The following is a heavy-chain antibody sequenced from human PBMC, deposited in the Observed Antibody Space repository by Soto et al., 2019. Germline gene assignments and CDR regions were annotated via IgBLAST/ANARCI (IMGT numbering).Heavy chain of an antibody. J-gene: IGHJ4*02. CDR2: ISGSGGYI. CDR1: GFTFSSYS. D-gene: IGHD6-13*01. V-gene: IGHV3-21*01. Sequence: PGGPLRLSCEGSGFTFSSYSMNWVRQAPGKGLEWVSSISGSGGYIYYADSVKGRFTISRDNAKNSLYLQMTSLRDEDTALYYCARDRQSTPWYAADYWGQGSLVTVSS. CDR3: ARDRQSTPWYAADY.